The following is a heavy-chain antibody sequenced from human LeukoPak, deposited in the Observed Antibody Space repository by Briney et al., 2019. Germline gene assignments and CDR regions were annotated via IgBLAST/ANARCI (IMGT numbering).Heavy chain of an antibody. CDR2: IYTSGTT. Sequence: SETLSLTCTVSGDSISSYYWSWIRQPAGKGLEWIGRIYTSGTTNYNPSLKSRVTMSVDTSKNQFSLKLSSMTAADTAVYYCARVGYSSGWYYFDYWGQGTLVTVSS. CDR3: ARVGYSSGWYYFDY. D-gene: IGHD6-19*01. J-gene: IGHJ4*02. V-gene: IGHV4-4*07. CDR1: GDSISSYY.